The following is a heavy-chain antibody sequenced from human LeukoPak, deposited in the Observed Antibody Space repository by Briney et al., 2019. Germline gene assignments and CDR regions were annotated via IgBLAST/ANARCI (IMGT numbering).Heavy chain of an antibody. CDR2: ISSTSSAI. V-gene: IGHV3-48*02. CDR3: ATWIVDGSLFDF. D-gene: IGHD6-19*01. Sequence: GGSLRLSCVAPGFTFGHYNMNWDRQAPGPRPNRVSYISSTSSAIYYADSVKGRFTISRDNAKNSLSLQMNSLRDEDTAVYYCATWIVDGSLFDFWGQGTLVTVSS. J-gene: IGHJ4*02. CDR1: GFTFGHYN.